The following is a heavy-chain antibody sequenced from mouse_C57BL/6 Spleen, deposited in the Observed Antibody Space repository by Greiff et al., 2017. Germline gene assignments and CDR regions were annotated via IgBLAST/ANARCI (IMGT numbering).Heavy chain of an antibody. V-gene: IGHV1-69*01. Sequence: QVQLQQPGAELVMPGASVTLSCKASGYTFTSYWMHWVKQRPGQGLEWIGEIDPSDSYTNYNQKFKGKSTLPVDKSSRTAYMQLSSLTSEDSAVYYCARVDYGSSYWYFEVWGTGTTVTVAS. CDR2: IDPSDSYT. D-gene: IGHD1-1*01. J-gene: IGHJ1*03. CDR1: GYTFTSYW. CDR3: ARVDYGSSYWYFEV.